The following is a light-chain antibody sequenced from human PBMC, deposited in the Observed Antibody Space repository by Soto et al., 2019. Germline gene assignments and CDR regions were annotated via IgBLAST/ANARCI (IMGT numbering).Light chain of an antibody. CDR2: EDD. CDR3: CSYAGSSTYV. J-gene: IGLJ1*01. V-gene: IGLV2-23*01. CDR1: SSDVGTYNL. Sequence: QSALTQPASVSGSPGQSITISCTGTSSDVGTYNLVSWYQQRPGKAPTLIIFEDDQRPSGVSFRFSGSKSGNTASLTISGRQTEDEADYYCCSYAGSSTYVFGTGTKLTVL.